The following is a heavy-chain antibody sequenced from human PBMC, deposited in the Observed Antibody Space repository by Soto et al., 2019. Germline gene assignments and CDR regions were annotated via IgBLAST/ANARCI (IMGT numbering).Heavy chain of an antibody. V-gene: IGHV4-39*01. J-gene: IGHJ4*02. CDR1: GGSISSSSYY. CDR3: ATLWGQD. Sequence: QLQLQESGPGLVKPSETLSLTCTVSGGSISSSSYYWGWIRQPPGKGLEWIGRIYYSGRTYYNPSLKSRVNLSVDTAKNQFSLKLSSVTAADPAVYYCATLWGQDWGQGTLVTVSS. CDR2: IYYSGRT. D-gene: IGHD3-10*01.